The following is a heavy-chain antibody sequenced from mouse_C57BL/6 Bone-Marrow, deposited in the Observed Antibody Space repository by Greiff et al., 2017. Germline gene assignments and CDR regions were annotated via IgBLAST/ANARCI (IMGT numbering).Heavy chain of an antibody. CDR3: VCYYYGSSEFAY. CDR1: GYSFTGYY. D-gene: IGHD1-1*01. J-gene: IGHJ3*01. Sequence: VQLKESGPELVKPGASVKISCKASGYSFTGYYMHWVKQSHGNILDWIGYIYPYNGVSSYNQKFKGKATVTVDKSSSTAYMELRSLTSEDSAVYYCVCYYYGSSEFAYWCQGTLVTVTA. CDR2: IYPYNGVS. V-gene: IGHV1-31*01.